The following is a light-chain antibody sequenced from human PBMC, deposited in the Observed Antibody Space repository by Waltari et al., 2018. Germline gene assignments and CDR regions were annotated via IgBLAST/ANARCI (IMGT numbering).Light chain of an antibody. Sequence: QSALTQPRPVSGSPGQSVTISCTGTSSDVGGYNYLSWYQQHPGKAPKLMIYDVSKRPSGVPDRFSGSKSGNTASLTISGIQAEDEADYYCCSYGGTYVAFGGGTKLTVL. J-gene: IGLJ2*01. CDR3: CSYGGTYVA. V-gene: IGLV2-11*01. CDR2: DVS. CDR1: SSDVGGYNY.